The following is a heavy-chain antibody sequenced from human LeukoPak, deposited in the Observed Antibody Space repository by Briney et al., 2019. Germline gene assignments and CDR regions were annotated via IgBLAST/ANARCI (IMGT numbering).Heavy chain of an antibody. CDR3: ALGRHARDI. V-gene: IGHV2-70*11. J-gene: IGHJ3*02. Sequence: ESGPALVTPTQTLTLTCTFFGFSLSASGMCVGWIRQPSGTALVWLARIAWDDDKYYTTSLKTRLTSSKDSSKNQVVLTMTNMEPVDTATYYCALGRHARDIWGQGKMVTVSS. CDR2: IAWDDDK. CDR1: GFSLSASGMC.